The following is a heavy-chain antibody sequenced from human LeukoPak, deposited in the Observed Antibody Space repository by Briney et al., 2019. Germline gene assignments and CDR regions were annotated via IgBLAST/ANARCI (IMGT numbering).Heavy chain of an antibody. D-gene: IGHD2-2*02. V-gene: IGHV4-39*07. Sequence: GSMYYSGSTYYNPSLKSRVTISVDTSKNQFSLKLSSVTAADTAVYYCARVSGRATAIRGDYWGQGTLVTVSS. J-gene: IGHJ4*02. CDR3: ARVSGRATAIRGDY. CDR2: MYYSGST.